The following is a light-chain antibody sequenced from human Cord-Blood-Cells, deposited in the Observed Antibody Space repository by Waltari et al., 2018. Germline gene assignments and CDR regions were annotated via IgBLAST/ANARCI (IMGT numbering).Light chain of an antibody. V-gene: IGLV2-11*01. CDR3: CSYAGSYV. J-gene: IGLJ1*01. CDR2: DVS. CDR1: SGDVGGYNC. Sequence: QSALTQPRSVSGSPGQSVTIPCTGTSGDVGGYNCVSWYQQHPGKAPKLMIYDVSKRPSGVPDRFSGSKSGNTASLTISGLQAEDEADYYCCSYAGSYVFGTGTKVTVL.